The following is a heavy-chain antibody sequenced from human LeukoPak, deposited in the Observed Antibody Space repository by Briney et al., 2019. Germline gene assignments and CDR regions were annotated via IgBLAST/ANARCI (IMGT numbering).Heavy chain of an antibody. V-gene: IGHV1-2*02. CDR3: ARDLRGYSGYDYYYGMDV. Sequence: ASVKVSCKASGYTFTGYYMHWVRQAPGQGLEWMGWINPNSGGTNYAQKFQGRVTMTRDTSISTAYMELSRLRSDDTAVYYCARDLRGYSGYDYYYGMDVWGQGTTVTVSS. CDR2: INPNSGGT. D-gene: IGHD5-12*01. J-gene: IGHJ6*02. CDR1: GYTFTGYY.